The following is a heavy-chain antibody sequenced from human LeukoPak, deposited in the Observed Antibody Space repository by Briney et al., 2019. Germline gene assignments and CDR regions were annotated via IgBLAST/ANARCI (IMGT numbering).Heavy chain of an antibody. Sequence: SETLSLTCTVSGGSTSSHSFYWGWIRQPPGKGLEWIGGIYYSGNTYYNPSLKSRVTISVDTSKNQFSLRLSSVTAADTAVYYCGRGTYYDSSGYYIDYCGQGTLVTVSS. CDR1: GGSTSSHSFY. CDR3: GRGTYYDSSGYYIDY. J-gene: IGHJ4*02. CDR2: IYYSGNT. D-gene: IGHD3-22*01. V-gene: IGHV4-39*01.